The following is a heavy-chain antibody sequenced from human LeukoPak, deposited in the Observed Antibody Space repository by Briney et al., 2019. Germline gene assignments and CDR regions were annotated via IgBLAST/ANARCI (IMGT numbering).Heavy chain of an antibody. J-gene: IGHJ4*02. CDR2: IYYSGST. CDR3: ASLSTSFKYYFDY. Sequence: SETLSLTCTVSGGSISRGGYSWSWIRQHPGKGLEWIGYIYYSGSTYYNPSLKSRVTISVDTSKNQFSLKLSSVTAADTAVYYCASLSTSFKYYFDYWGQGTLVTVSS. D-gene: IGHD3-16*01. V-gene: IGHV4-31*03. CDR1: GGSISRGGYS.